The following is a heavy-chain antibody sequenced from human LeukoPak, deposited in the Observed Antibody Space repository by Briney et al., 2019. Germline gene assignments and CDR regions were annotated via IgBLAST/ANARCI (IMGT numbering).Heavy chain of an antibody. V-gene: IGHV4-39*01. CDR1: GGSFSSSTYH. Sequence: SETLSLTCTVSGGSFSSSTYHGGWIRQPPGKGLECIGTIFYTGSTYYYNPSLKSRVTISVDTSKNQFSLKLTSVTAADTAVYYCAIYITTAADYWGQGTLVTVSS. D-gene: IGHD6-13*01. CDR2: IFYTGSTY. J-gene: IGHJ4*02. CDR3: AIYITTAADY.